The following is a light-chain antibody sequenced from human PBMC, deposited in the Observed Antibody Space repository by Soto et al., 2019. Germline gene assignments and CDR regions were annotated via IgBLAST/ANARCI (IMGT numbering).Light chain of an antibody. J-gene: IGLJ3*02. Sequence: QSVLTQPPSASGTTGQRVTISCSGSSSNFRSNYVYWYQQFPGTAPKLLIYSNYQRPSGVPDRFTGSKSGTSASLAISGLRSEDEANYYCATWDDNSGVFGGGTKLTVL. V-gene: IGLV1-47*02. CDR1: SSNFRSNY. CDR3: ATWDDNSGV. CDR2: SNY.